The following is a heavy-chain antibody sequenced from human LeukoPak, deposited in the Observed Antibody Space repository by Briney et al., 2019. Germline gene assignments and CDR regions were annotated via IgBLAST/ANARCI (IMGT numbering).Heavy chain of an antibody. J-gene: IGHJ4*02. CDR2: ISGSGGST. CDR1: GFTFSSHA. D-gene: IGHD3-16*02. Sequence: GGSLRLSCAASGFTFSSHAMSWVRQAPGKGLEWVSAISGSGGSTYYADSVKGRFTISRDNSKNTLYLQMNSLRAEDTAVYYCAKDPHPYDYVWGSYRYWGQGTLVTVSS. V-gene: IGHV3-23*01. CDR3: AKDPHPYDYVWGSYRY.